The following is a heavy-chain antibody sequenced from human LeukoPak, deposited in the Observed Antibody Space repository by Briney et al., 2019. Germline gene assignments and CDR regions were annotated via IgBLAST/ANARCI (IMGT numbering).Heavy chain of an antibody. CDR1: GYTFTNYY. J-gene: IGHJ5*02. CDR3: ARDSTVTTFRGCVDP. V-gene: IGHV1-46*01. D-gene: IGHD4-17*01. Sequence: GASVKVSCKASGYTFTNYYVHWERQAPGQGLEWMGVINPSGGSTNYAQRFQGRATMTRDTSTSTVYMELSSLRSEDTAVYYCARDSTVTTFRGCVDPWGQGTLVTVSS. CDR2: INPSGGST.